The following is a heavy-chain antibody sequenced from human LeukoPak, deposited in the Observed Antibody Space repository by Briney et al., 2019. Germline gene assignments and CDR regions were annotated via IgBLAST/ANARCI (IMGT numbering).Heavy chain of an antibody. CDR1: GFAFSSYD. Sequence: GGSLRLSCAASGFAFSSYDMHWVRQATGKGLEWVSVIGTAGDTYYPGSVKGRFTISRENAKNSLYLQMNSLRAGDTAVYYCARGSFGGAVLHWGQGTLVTVSS. V-gene: IGHV3-13*01. CDR3: ARGSFGGAVLH. D-gene: IGHD3-16*01. CDR2: IGTAGDT. J-gene: IGHJ4*02.